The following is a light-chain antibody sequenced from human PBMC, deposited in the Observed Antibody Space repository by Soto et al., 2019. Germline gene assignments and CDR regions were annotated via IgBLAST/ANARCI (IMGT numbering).Light chain of an antibody. CDR1: SSDVGGYDY. CDR3: SSYTTTSTQV. CDR2: EVS. J-gene: IGLJ2*01. V-gene: IGLV2-14*01. Sequence: QSALTQPASVSGSPGQSITLSCTGTSSDVGGYDYVSWYQHHPGKAPKLMIYEVSNRPSGISNRFSGSKSGNTASLTISGLQAEDEADYYCSSYTTTSTQVFCGGTKLTVL.